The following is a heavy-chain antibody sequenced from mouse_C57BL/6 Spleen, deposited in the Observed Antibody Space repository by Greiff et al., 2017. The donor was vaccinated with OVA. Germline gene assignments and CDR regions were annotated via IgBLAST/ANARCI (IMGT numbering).Heavy chain of an antibody. Sequence: EVKLMESGGGLVKPGGSLKLSCAASGFTFSDYGMHWVRQAPEKGLEWVAYISSGSSTIYYADTVKGRFTISRDNAKNTLFLQMTSLRSEDTAMYYCAREGYLYYAMDYWGQGTSVTVSS. CDR1: GFTFSDYG. V-gene: IGHV5-17*01. CDR3: AREGYLYYAMDY. D-gene: IGHD2-2*01. J-gene: IGHJ4*01. CDR2: ISSGSSTI.